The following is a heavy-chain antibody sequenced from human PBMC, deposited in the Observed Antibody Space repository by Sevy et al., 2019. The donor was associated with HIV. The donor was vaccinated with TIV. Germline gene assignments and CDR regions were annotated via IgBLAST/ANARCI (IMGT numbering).Heavy chain of an antibody. V-gene: IGHV3-23*01. CDR2: ISGSGGST. CDR1: GFTFSSYA. D-gene: IGHD2-15*01. Sequence: GESLKISCAASGFTFSSYAMSWVRQAPGKGLEWVSAISGSGGSTYYADSVKGRFTISRDNSKNTLYLQMNGLRAEDTAVYYCAKDIVVVVAAHDGMDVWGQGTTVTVSS. J-gene: IGHJ6*02. CDR3: AKDIVVVVAAHDGMDV.